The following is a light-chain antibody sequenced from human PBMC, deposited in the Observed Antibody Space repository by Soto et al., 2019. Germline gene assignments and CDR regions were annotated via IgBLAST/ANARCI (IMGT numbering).Light chain of an antibody. CDR2: DAS. CDR1: QSISNW. J-gene: IGKJ5*01. CDR3: QQTYTTLFT. V-gene: IGKV1-5*01. Sequence: DIQMTQSPSTLSASVGDSVTITCRASQSISNWLAWYQQKPRTPPKLLIYDASRLQSGVPSRFSGSGSGTEFSLTITSLQPEDFATYFCQQTYTTLFTFGQGTRLEIK.